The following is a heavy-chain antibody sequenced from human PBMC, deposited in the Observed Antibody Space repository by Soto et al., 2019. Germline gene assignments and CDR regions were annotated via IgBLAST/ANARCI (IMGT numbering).Heavy chain of an antibody. J-gene: IGHJ6*02. CDR3: ARARYQLLHPYYYGMDV. CDR1: GGSISSYY. D-gene: IGHD2-2*01. V-gene: IGHV4-59*01. Sequence: QVQLQESGPGLVKPSETLSLTCTVSGGSISSYYWSWIRQPPGKGLEWIGYIHYSGSTKSNPSLKGRFTISVDTSRNQVSLRLSSVTAADSAVYFCARARYQLLHPYYYGMDVWGQGTTVTVSS. CDR2: IHYSGST.